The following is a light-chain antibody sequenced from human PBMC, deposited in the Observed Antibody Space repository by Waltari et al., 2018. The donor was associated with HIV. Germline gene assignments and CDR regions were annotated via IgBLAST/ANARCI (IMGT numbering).Light chain of an antibody. CDR2: DVS. J-gene: IGLJ1*01. CDR3: SSYTSSSPYA. Sequence: QSALTQPASVSGSPRQSITISCTGPTSDVGGYNYVSWYQQHPGKAPKLMIYDVSNRPSGVSNRFSGSKSGNTASLTISGLQAEDEADYYCSSYTSSSPYAFGTGTKVTVL. V-gene: IGLV2-14*03. CDR1: TSDVGGYNY.